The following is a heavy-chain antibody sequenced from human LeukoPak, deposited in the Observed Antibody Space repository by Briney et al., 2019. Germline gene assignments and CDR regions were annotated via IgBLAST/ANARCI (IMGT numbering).Heavy chain of an antibody. CDR1: GGSISSGGYY. V-gene: IGHV4-31*03. J-gene: IGHJ6*03. CDR2: IYYSGST. D-gene: IGHD2-2*02. Sequence: SETLSLTCTVSGGSISSGGYYWSWIRQRPGKGLEWIGYIYYSGSTYYIPSLKSRVTISVDTSKNQFSLKLSSVTAADTAVYYCASGCSSTSCYNYYMDVWGKGTTVAVSS. CDR3: ASGCSSTSCYNYYMDV.